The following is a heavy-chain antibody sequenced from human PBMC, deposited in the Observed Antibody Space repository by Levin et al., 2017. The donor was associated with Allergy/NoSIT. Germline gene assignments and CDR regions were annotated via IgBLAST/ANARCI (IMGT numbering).Heavy chain of an antibody. V-gene: IGHV4-31*03. D-gene: IGHD3-10*01. Sequence: SETLSLTCTVSGGSISSGGYYWTWIRQHPGTGLEWIGYIYYSGTTYYNPSLKSRVTMSVDTYKNLFSLKLSSVTAADTAVYYCARDSFNYYGSGSLSGVFDIWGQGTKVTVSS. CDR1: GGSISSGGYY. CDR2: IYYSGTT. J-gene: IGHJ3*02. CDR3: ARDSFNYYGSGSLSGVFDI.